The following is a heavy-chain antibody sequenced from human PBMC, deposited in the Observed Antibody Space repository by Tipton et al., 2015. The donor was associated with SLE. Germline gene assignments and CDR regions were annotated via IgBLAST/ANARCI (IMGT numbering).Heavy chain of an antibody. CDR3: AREGGSGSTYYY. CDR2: IYYSGST. CDR1: GGSFNSHTYH. D-gene: IGHD3-10*01. Sequence: TLSLTCTVSGGSFNSHTYHWAWIRQPPGKGLEWIGTIYYSGSTYFNPSLKSRVTIPVDTPKNQFSLNLSSVTAADTAVFYCAREGGSGSTYYYWGQGTLVTVS. V-gene: IGHV4-39*07. J-gene: IGHJ4*02.